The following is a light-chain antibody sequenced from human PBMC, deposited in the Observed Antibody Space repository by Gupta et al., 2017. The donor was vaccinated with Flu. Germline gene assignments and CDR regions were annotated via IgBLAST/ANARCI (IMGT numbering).Light chain of an antibody. J-gene: IGKJ4*01. CDR2: KAS. Sequence: STLYASVGIRCTSTWRASQNTSSWFAWYQQKPGKAPKLVIYKASSLESGVPSRFSGSGSGTEFTLTISSLQPDDFANYYCQQYNSYSLTFGGGTKVEIK. CDR3: QQYNSYSLT. CDR1: QNTSSW. V-gene: IGKV1-5*03.